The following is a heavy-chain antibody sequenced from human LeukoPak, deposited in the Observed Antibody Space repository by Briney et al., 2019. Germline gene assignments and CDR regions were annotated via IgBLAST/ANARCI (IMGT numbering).Heavy chain of an antibody. J-gene: IGHJ5*02. CDR3: GRDRLIGGLDP. Sequence: GGSLRLSCAAPGFTFSSYWMSWVRQAPGKGLEWVANIKQDGSEKYYVDSVKGRFTISRDNAKNSLYLQMNSLKAADTAVYYCGRDRLIGGLDPWGQGTLVTVSS. CDR1: GFTFSSYW. V-gene: IGHV3-7*01. D-gene: IGHD3-3*01. CDR2: IKQDGSEK.